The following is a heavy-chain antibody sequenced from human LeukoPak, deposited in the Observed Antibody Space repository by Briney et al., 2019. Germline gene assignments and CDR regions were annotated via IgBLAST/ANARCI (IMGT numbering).Heavy chain of an antibody. CDR1: GFTFSSYA. V-gene: IGHV3-30-3*01. Sequence: PGGSLRLSCAASGFTFSSYAMHWVRQAPGKGLEWVAVISYDGSNKYYADSVKGRFTISRDNSKNTLYLQMNSLRAEDTAVYYCARAREQWLGAFDIWGQGTMVTVSS. D-gene: IGHD6-19*01. J-gene: IGHJ3*02. CDR2: ISYDGSNK. CDR3: ARAREQWLGAFDI.